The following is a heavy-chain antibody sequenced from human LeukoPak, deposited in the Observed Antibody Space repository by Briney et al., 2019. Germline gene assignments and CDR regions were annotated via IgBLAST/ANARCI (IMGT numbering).Heavy chain of an antibody. J-gene: IGHJ5*02. Sequence: SETLSLTCAVYSGSFSGYSWSWIRQPPGKGLEWIREINHSGSTNYSPSLKSRVTISVDTSSSQFSLSLSSVTAADTAVYYCARNHTGYFDPWGQGTLVTVSS. CDR1: SGSFSGYS. CDR3: ARNHTGYFDP. CDR2: INHSGST. V-gene: IGHV4-34*01. D-gene: IGHD5-18*01.